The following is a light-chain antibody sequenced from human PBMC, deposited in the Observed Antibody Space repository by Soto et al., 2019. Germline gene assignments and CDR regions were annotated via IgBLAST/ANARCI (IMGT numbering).Light chain of an antibody. CDR2: AAS. V-gene: IGKV1-27*01. J-gene: IGKJ1*01. CDR3: QKYNSAPWT. CDR1: QGISNY. Sequence: DIQMTQSPSSLSASVGARVPITCRASQGISNYLAWYQQKPGKVPKLLIYAASTLQSGVPSRFSGSGSGTDFTLTICSLQPEDVATYYCQKYNSAPWTFGQGTKVDIK.